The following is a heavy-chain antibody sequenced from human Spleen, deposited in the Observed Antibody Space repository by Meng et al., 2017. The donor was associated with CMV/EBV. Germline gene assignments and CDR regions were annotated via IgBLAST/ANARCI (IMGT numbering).Heavy chain of an antibody. Sequence: GGSLRLSCAASGFAFSGYSVNWVRQAPGKGLEWVSSISSRSDYIYYAESVKGRFTISRDNAKNSLYLQMNSLRAEDTAVYYCAKDTYDGSGYYPNWFDPWGQGTLVTVSS. CDR2: ISSRSDYI. CDR3: AKDTYDGSGYYPNWFDP. V-gene: IGHV3-21*04. D-gene: IGHD3-22*01. J-gene: IGHJ5*02. CDR1: GFAFSGYS.